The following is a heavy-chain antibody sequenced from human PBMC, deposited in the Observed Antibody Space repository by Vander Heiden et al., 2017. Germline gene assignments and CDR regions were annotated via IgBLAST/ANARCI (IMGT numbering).Heavy chain of an antibody. CDR2: MKHEGGEI. J-gene: IGHJ4*02. V-gene: IGHV3-7*01. CDR3: ARGRMARGLNYFDY. CDR1: GFTFTNDW. D-gene: IGHD5-12*01. Sequence: EVQLVESGGGLVQPGGSLRLPCAPSGFTFTNDWMSWVRQAPGKGLEWVANMKHEGGEIHYVDSVRGRITISRDNGKNSLYLQMNSLRAEDTAVYYCARGRMARGLNYFDYWGQGTLVTVSS.